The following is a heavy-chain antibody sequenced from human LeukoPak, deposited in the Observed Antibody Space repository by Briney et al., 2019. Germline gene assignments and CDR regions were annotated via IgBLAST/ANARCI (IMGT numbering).Heavy chain of an antibody. D-gene: IGHD6-19*01. Sequence: GGSLRLSCAASGFTFSNYVMNWVRQAPGKGLEWVSGISGSGDSTYYADSVKGRFTISRDNSKNTLFLQMNSLRAEDTAAYYCAKVRAPSGWFNSDSWGQGTLVTVSS. CDR3: AKVRAPSGWFNSDS. CDR2: ISGSGDST. V-gene: IGHV3-23*01. CDR1: GFTFSNYV. J-gene: IGHJ4*02.